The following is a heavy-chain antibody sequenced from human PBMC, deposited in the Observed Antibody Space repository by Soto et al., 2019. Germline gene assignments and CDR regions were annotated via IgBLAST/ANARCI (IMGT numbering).Heavy chain of an antibody. V-gene: IGHV2-26*04. CDR1: GFSLSNAGLG. Sequence: QVTVKESGPVLVKPTETLTLTCTVSGFSLSNAGLGVSWIRQPPGKALEWLAHIFSNDEKSYSTSLKSRLTISQDTSKSQVVLTMTNMHPVDTATYYCASTYSTSWYWFDPWGQGTLVTVSS. CDR3: ASTYSTSWYWFDP. J-gene: IGHJ5*02. CDR2: IFSNDEK. D-gene: IGHD6-13*01.